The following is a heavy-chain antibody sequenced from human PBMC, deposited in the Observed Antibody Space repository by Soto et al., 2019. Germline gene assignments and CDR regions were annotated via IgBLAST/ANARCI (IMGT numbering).Heavy chain of an antibody. Sequence: SEKLSLTCTVAGGSISSGGYYWSWIRQPPGKGLEWIGYIYYSGSTYYNPSLKSRVTISVDTSKNQFSLKLSSVTAADTAVYYCARDPGRVVRANYNWFDPWGQGTLVTVSS. D-gene: IGHD2-8*01. CDR2: IYYSGST. V-gene: IGHV4-30-4*01. CDR3: ARDPGRVVRANYNWFDP. CDR1: GGSISSGGYY. J-gene: IGHJ5*02.